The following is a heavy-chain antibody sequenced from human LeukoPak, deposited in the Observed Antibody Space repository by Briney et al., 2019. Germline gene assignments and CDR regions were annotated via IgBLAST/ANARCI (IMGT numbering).Heavy chain of an antibody. CDR2: VNPSGGST. Sequence: WASVKVSCKASGYTFTSYYMHWVRQAPGQGLEWMGIVNPSGGSTSYAQKVQGRVTMTRDMSTSTVYMELSSLISEDTAVYYCARDGGGYSYDTWGQGTLVTVSS. CDR1: GYTFTSYY. D-gene: IGHD5-18*01. V-gene: IGHV1-46*01. J-gene: IGHJ5*02. CDR3: ARDGGGYSYDT.